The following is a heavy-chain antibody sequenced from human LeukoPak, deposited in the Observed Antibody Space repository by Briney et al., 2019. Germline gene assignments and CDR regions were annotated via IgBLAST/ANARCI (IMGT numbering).Heavy chain of an antibody. CDR2: ISGSGGST. D-gene: IGHD3-10*01. J-gene: IGHJ4*02. V-gene: IGHV3-23*01. CDR1: GFTFSSYA. CDR3: AKDMVRGVIQSAFDF. Sequence: PGGSLRLSCGASGFTFSSYAMSWVRQAPGKGLEWVSTISGSGGSTHYAGSVNGRFTISRDSSKNTLHLQMNSLRVEDTAVYYCAKDMVRGVIQSAFDFWGQGTLVTVSS.